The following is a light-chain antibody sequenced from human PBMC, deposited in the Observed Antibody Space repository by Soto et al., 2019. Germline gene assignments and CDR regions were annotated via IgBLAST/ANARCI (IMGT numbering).Light chain of an antibody. Sequence: QSALTQPPSASGSPGQSVTIPCAGTSTDVGEYNYVSWYQQHPGKVPKLIIFEVNKRPSGVPDRFSGSKSGDTASLTVSGLQAEDEADYYCCSYGGGYTPLLFGGGTKVTVL. J-gene: IGLJ2*01. CDR2: EVN. V-gene: IGLV2-8*01. CDR1: STDVGEYNY. CDR3: CSYGGGYTPLL.